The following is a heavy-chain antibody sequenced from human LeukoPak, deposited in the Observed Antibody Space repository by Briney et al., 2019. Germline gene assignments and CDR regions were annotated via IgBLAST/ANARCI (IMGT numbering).Heavy chain of an antibody. V-gene: IGHV3-7*01. CDR2: IKQDGSEK. D-gene: IGHD1-14*01. Sequence: GGSLRLSCAASGFTFSSYWMSWVRQAPGKGLEWVANIKQDGSEKYYVDSVKGRFTLSRDNAKNSLYLQMNSLRAEDTAVYYCARGPDYYYYYMDVWGKGTTVTVSS. CDR1: GFTFSSYW. J-gene: IGHJ6*03. CDR3: ARGPDYYYYYMDV.